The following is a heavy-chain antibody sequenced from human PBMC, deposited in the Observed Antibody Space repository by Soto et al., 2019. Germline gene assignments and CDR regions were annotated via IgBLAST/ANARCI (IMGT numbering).Heavy chain of an antibody. V-gene: IGHV3-66*04. CDR3: ARHLVDTAGMDV. CDR2: IYSGGST. CDR1: GFTVSSNY. D-gene: IGHD5-18*01. Sequence: PGGSLRLSYAASGFTVSSNYISWVLQAPGKGLEWVPVIYSGGSTYYADSVKGRFTISRDNSKNTLYLQMNSLRAEDTAVYYCARHLVDTAGMDVWGQGTTVTVSS. J-gene: IGHJ6*02.